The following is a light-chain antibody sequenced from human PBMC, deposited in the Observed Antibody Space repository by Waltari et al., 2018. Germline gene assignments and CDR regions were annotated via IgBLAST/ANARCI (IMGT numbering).Light chain of an antibody. CDR2: KAS. CDR3: QQYNTYPT. V-gene: IGKV1-5*03. Sequence: DIQMTQSPSTLSASVGDRVTITCRASQNIGSWCVWYQQKPGKAPKVLIYKASSLEIGVPSRFSGSGSGTEFSLSISSLQPDDFATYYCQQYNTYPTFCGGTKVETK. CDR1: QNIGSW. J-gene: IGKJ4*01.